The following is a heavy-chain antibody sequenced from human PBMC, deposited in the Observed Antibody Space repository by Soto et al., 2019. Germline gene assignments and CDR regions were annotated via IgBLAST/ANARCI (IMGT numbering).Heavy chain of an antibody. CDR3: AKANGWFGEFRWFDP. J-gene: IGHJ5*02. V-gene: IGHV3-30*18. CDR2: ISYDGSNK. CDR1: GFTFSSYG. D-gene: IGHD3-10*01. Sequence: QVQLVESGGGVVQPGRSLRLSCAASGFTFSSYGMHWVRQAPGKGLEWVAVISYDGSNKYYADSVKVRFTISRDKSKNTLYLQMNSLRAEDTAVYYCAKANGWFGEFRWFDPWGQGTLVTVSS.